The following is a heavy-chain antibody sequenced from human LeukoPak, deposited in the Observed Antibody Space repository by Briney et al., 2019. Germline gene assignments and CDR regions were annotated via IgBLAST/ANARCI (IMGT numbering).Heavy chain of an antibody. Sequence: PSETLSLTCTVSGGSISSYYWSWIRQPDGKGLEWIGRIYTSGSTNYNPSLKSRVTMSVDTSKNQFSLKLSSVTAADTAVYYCARETYSSSRAFDYWGQGTLVTVSS. J-gene: IGHJ4*02. CDR3: ARETYSSSRAFDY. V-gene: IGHV4-4*07. D-gene: IGHD6-13*01. CDR2: IYTSGST. CDR1: GGSISSYY.